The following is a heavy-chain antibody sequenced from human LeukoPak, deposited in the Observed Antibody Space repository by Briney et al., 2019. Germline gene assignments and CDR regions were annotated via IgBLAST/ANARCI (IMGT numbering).Heavy chain of an antibody. D-gene: IGHD3-16*02. CDR2: TYYRSKWYN. CDR1: GDSVSSNSAA. Sequence: SQTLSLTCAISGDSVSSNSAAWNWIRQSPSRGLEWLGRTYYRSKWYNDHAVSVKSRITINPDTSKNQFSLQLNSVTPEDTAVYYCARKYYDYVWGSYRLGAFDIWGQGTMVTVSS. V-gene: IGHV6-1*01. J-gene: IGHJ3*02. CDR3: ARKYYDYVWGSYRLGAFDI.